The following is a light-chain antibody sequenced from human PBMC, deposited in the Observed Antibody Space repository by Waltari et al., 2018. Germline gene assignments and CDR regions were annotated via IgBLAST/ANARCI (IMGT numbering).Light chain of an antibody. CDR2: GAS. Sequence: LTQSPGPLSLTPGERDTLPGRASQTVSRDYLAWYQHKPGQAPRLLIFGASRRATGIPERFSGTGSGTDFTLTISRLEPEDFALYYCQHYGSSLWTFGQGTKVEIK. CDR1: QTVSRDY. CDR3: QHYGSSLWT. V-gene: IGKV3-20*01. J-gene: IGKJ1*01.